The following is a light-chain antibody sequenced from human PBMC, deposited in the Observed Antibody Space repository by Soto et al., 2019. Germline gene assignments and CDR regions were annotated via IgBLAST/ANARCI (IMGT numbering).Light chain of an antibody. Sequence: DVQMTQSPSSLSAFVGDRVTITCRASQGINTYLAWFQQKPGKVPKLLIYATSTLQSGVPSRFRGSGSGTDFTLTINSLQPEDVGTYYCQKYNSGPLTFGGGTKVEIK. J-gene: IGKJ4*01. CDR3: QKYNSGPLT. CDR1: QGINTY. CDR2: ATS. V-gene: IGKV1-27*01.